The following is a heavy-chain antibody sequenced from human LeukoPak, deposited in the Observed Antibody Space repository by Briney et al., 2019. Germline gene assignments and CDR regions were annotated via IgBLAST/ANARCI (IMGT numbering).Heavy chain of an antibody. CDR2: IYYSGST. CDR3: ARVRGATYNWFDP. V-gene: IGHV4-39*07. Sequence: SETLSLTCSVSGGSISRSSYYWGWTRQPPGKGLEWIGSIYYSGSTYYNPSLKSRVTISVDRSKNQFSLKLSSVTAADTAVYYCARVRGATYNWFDPWGQGTLVTVSS. CDR1: GGSISRSSYY. J-gene: IGHJ5*02. D-gene: IGHD3-10*01.